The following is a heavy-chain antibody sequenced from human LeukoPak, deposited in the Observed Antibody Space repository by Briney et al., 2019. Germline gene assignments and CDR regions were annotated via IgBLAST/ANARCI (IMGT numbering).Heavy chain of an antibody. CDR2: ISSNGVST. J-gene: IGHJ4*02. CDR1: GFTFSSYG. Sequence: GGSLRLPCAASGFTFSSYGMHWVRQAPGRGLEYVSAISSNGVSTYYANSVKGRFTISRDNSKNTLYLQMGSLRTEDMAFYYCARERRDGYKSVDYWGQGTLVTVSS. CDR3: ARERRDGYKSVDY. D-gene: IGHD5-24*01. V-gene: IGHV3-64*01.